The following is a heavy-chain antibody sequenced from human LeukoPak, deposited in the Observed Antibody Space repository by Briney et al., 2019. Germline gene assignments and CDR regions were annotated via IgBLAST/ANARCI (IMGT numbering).Heavy chain of an antibody. CDR2: ISYSGST. V-gene: IGHV4-59*01. D-gene: IGHD7-27*01. J-gene: IGHJ4*02. Sequence: SETLSLTCTVSGGSISSYYWSWIRQPPGKGLEWIGYISYSGSTNYNPSLKSRVTISVDTSKNQFSLKLSSVTAADTAVYYCARETGESPVDYWGQGTLVTVSS. CDR3: ARETGESPVDY. CDR1: GGSISSYY.